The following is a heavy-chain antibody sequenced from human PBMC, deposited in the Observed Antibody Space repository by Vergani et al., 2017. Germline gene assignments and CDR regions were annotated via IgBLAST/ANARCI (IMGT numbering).Heavy chain of an antibody. Sequence: EVQLVQSGAEVKKPGESLKISCKGSGYSFTSYWIGWVRQLPGKGLEWMGIIYPGDSDTRYSPSFQGQVTISADKSISTAYLQWSSLKASDTAMYYCASPSTVWFGEDSHYNGMDVWGQGTTVTVSS. V-gene: IGHV5-51*01. CDR3: ASPSTVWFGEDSHYNGMDV. CDR1: GYSFTSYW. D-gene: IGHD3-10*01. J-gene: IGHJ6*02. CDR2: IYPGDSDT.